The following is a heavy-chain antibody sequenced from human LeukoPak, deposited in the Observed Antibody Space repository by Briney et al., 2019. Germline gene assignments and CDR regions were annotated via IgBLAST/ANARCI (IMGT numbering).Heavy chain of an antibody. V-gene: IGHV3-30*18. CDR3: AKGGGGYRYGFRY. CDR1: GFTFSSYG. D-gene: IGHD5-18*01. J-gene: IGHJ4*02. CDR2: ISYDGSNK. Sequence: PGGSLRLSCAASGFTFSSYGMHWVRQAPGKGLEWVAVISYDGSNKYYADSVKGRFTISRDNSKNTLYLQMNSLRAEDTAVYYCAKGGGGYRYGFRYWGQGTLVTVSS.